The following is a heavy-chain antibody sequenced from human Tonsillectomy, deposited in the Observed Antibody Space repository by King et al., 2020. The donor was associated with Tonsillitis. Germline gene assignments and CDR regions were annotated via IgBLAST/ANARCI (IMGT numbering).Heavy chain of an antibody. CDR2: LSGSGSST. CDR1: GFTFSSYA. D-gene: IGHD1-26*01. V-gene: IGHV3-23*04. CDR3: ARASGGLSGSYPLNAFDV. J-gene: IGHJ3*01. Sequence: VQLVESGGGLVQPGGSLRLSCAASGFTFSSYAMSWVRQAPGKGLEWVSTLSGSGSSTYYADSVKGRLTISRDNSKNTLYRQMSSLRAEDTAVYYCARASGGLSGSYPLNAFDVWGQGTMVTVS.